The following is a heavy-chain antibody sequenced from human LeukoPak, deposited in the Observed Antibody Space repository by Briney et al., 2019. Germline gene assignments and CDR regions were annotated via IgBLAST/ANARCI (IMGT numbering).Heavy chain of an antibody. CDR2: FDREDDEA. J-gene: IGHJ4*02. V-gene: IGHV1-24*01. D-gene: IGHD4-23*01. Sequence: ASVKVSCKVSGYSLSELSIHWVRQAPGKGLEWIGGFDREDDEAVYEQRFQGRVTMTEDPSTETAYMELSSLTSEDAAVYYCTRSTKVVSRTFDYWGQGTLVTVSS. CDR3: TRSTKVVSRTFDY. CDR1: GYSLSELS.